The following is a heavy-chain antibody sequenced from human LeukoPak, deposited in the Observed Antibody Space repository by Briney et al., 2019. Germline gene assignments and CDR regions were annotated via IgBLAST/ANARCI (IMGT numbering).Heavy chain of an antibody. D-gene: IGHD3-10*01. CDR1: GFTFNSHW. J-gene: IGHJ3*02. CDR3: ASFIGEAFDI. Sequence: GGSLRLSCAASGFTFNSHWMHWVRQAPGKGLVWVSRISDDGTNTNYADSVKGRFTISRDNDKNTLYLQMNSLRAEDTAVYYCASFIGEAFDIWGQGTMVTVSS. V-gene: IGHV3-74*01. CDR2: ISDDGTNT.